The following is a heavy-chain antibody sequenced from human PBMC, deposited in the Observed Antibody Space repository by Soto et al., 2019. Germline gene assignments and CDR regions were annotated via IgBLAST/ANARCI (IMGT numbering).Heavy chain of an antibody. CDR2: IKSKTDGETT. CDR1: GFSFSNGW. CDR3: TTDEWE. V-gene: IGHV3-15*01. D-gene: IGHD1-26*01. J-gene: IGHJ4*02. Sequence: ELQLVESGGGLVKPGGSLRLSCAASGFSFSNGWMSWVRQAPGKGLEWVGRIKSKTDGETTDYAAPVKGRFTISRDDSXXXXXXXXXXXXXXXTAVYYCTTDEWEWGQGTLVTVSS.